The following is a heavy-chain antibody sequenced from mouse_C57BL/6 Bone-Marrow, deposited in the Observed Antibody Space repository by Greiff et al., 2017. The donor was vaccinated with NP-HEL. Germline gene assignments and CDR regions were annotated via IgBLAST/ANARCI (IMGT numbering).Heavy chain of an antibody. D-gene: IGHD1-1*01. Sequence: VQLKESGAELVKPGASVKLSCTASGFNIKDYYMHWVKQRTEQGLEWIGRIDPEDGETKYAPKFQGKATITADTSSNTAYLQLSSLTSEDTAVYYCAYGSSFQAWFAYWGQGTLVTVSA. CDR3: AYGSSFQAWFAY. V-gene: IGHV14-2*01. J-gene: IGHJ3*01. CDR1: GFNIKDYY. CDR2: IDPEDGET.